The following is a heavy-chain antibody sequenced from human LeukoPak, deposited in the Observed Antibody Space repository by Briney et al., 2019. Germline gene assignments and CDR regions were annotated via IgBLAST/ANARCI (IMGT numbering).Heavy chain of an antibody. V-gene: IGHV3-23*01. J-gene: IGHJ4*02. CDR3: AKDPYYDILTGYYSPGYYFDY. D-gene: IGHD3-9*01. CDR1: GFTFSSYG. CDR2: ISGSGGST. Sequence: GGSLRLSCAASGFTFSSYGMSWVRQAPGRGLEWVSAISGSGGSTYYADSVKGRFTISRDNSKNTLYLQMNSLRAEDTAVYYCAKDPYYDILTGYYSPGYYFDYWGQGTLVTVSS.